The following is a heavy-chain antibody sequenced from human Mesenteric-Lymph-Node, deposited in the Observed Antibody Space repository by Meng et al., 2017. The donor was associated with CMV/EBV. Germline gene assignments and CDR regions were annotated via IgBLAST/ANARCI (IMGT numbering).Heavy chain of an antibody. CDR1: GFTFSSYW. CDR2: INSDGSST. D-gene: IGHD3/OR15-3a*01. Sequence: GGSLRLSCAASGFTFSSYWMHWVRQAPGKGLVWVSRINSDGSSTSYADSVKGRFTISRDNAKNTLYLQMNSLRAEDTAVYYCARGHDLSNWFDPWGQGTLVTVSS. J-gene: IGHJ5*02. CDR3: ARGHDLSNWFDP. V-gene: IGHV3-74*01.